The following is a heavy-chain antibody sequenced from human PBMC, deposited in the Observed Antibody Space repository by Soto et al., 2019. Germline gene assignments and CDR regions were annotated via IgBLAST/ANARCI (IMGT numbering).Heavy chain of an antibody. Sequence: GESLKISCAASGFTFSSYWMSWVRQAPGKGLEWVANIKQDGSEKYYVDSVKGRFTISRDKAKNSLYLQMNSLRAEDTAVYYCAREDWSHPLGFDPWGQGTLVTVSS. CDR3: AREDWSHPLGFDP. D-gene: IGHD1-1*01. CDR2: IKQDGSEK. J-gene: IGHJ5*02. V-gene: IGHV3-7*01. CDR1: GFTFSSYW.